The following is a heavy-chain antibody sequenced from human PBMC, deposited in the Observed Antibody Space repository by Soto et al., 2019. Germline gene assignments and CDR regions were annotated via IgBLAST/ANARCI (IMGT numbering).Heavy chain of an antibody. V-gene: IGHV4-4*02. CDR2: IFHSGNT. D-gene: IGHD3-10*01. Sequence: QVQLQESGPGLVKPSGTLSLTCAVSGGSISSSNWWSWVRQPPGKGLEWIGEIFHSGNTNYHPSLKSRVTIAVGTSNNRFSLKLSSVTAADTAVYYCARRVYGDWYFDLWGRGTLVTVSS. CDR3: ARRVYGDWYFDL. CDR1: GGSISSSNW. J-gene: IGHJ2*01.